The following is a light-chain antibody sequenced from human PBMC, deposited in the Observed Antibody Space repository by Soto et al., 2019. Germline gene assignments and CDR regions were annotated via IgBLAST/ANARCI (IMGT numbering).Light chain of an antibody. CDR2: DAS. CDR1: QSVDSN. J-gene: IGKJ1*01. CDR3: QVYGVSPKT. V-gene: IGKV3-20*01. Sequence: EIVMTQSPATLSVSPGERATLSCRASQSVDSNLAWYQQKPGQAPRLLIFDASTRATGIPDRFSGSGSGTDFTLNISRLEPEDFAVYYCQVYGVSPKTFGQGTKVDIK.